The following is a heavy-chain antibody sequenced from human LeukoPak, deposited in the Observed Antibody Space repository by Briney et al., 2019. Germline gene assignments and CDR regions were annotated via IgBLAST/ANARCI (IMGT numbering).Heavy chain of an antibody. Sequence: PSETLSLTCTVSGGSISSYYWSWIRQPAGKGLEWIGRIYTSGSTNYNPSLKGRVTISVDTSKNQFSLKLSSVTAADTAVYYCARGTSVTMIVVVPPDYWGQGTLVTVSS. D-gene: IGHD3-22*01. V-gene: IGHV4-4*07. CDR2: IYTSGST. CDR1: GGSISSYY. CDR3: ARGTSVTMIVVVPPDY. J-gene: IGHJ4*02.